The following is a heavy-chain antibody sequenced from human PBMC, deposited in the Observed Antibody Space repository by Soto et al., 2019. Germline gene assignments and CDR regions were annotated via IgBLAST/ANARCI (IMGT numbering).Heavy chain of an antibody. D-gene: IGHD5-12*01. V-gene: IGHV3-33*08. Sequence: QVQLVESGGGVVQPGGSLRLSCAPSGFIFSSFGMHWVRQAPGKGLEWVAVIRYDGSNKYYADSVKGRFTISRDNSKNTLYLQMNSLRAEDTAVYYCARVKQGRGGYDSPFDYWGQGTLVTFSS. CDR1: GFIFSSFG. CDR3: ARVKQGRGGYDSPFDY. CDR2: IRYDGSNK. J-gene: IGHJ4*02.